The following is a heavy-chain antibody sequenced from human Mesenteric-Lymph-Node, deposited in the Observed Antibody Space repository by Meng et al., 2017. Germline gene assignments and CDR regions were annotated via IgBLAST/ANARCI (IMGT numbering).Heavy chain of an antibody. CDR2: VYSTGST. J-gene: IGHJ5*02. CDR3: ARGGVLVPGSGLFDP. V-gene: IGHV4-61*02. Sequence: SETLSLTCTVSGGSITSDNYYWTWIRRPAGKGPEWVGRVYSTGSTTYNPSLSGRVTISLDASQNQFSLSLTSVTAADTAVYYCARGGVLVPGSGLFDPWGQGTLVTVSS. CDR1: GGSITSDNYY. D-gene: IGHD3-10*01.